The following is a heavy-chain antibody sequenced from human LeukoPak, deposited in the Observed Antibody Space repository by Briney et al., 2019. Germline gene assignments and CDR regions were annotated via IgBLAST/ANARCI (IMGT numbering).Heavy chain of an antibody. D-gene: IGHD3-22*01. Sequence: SETLSLTCTVSGDSISTSYWSWIRQPAGKGLEWIGRIFTSGNTNYNPSLKSRVTMSVDTSKNQLSLKLSSVTAADTAVYYCARAGYYYDTSHYYHDYWGQGTLVTVSS. CDR2: IFTSGNT. J-gene: IGHJ4*02. CDR3: ARAGYYYDTSHYYHDY. V-gene: IGHV4-4*07. CDR1: GDSISTSY.